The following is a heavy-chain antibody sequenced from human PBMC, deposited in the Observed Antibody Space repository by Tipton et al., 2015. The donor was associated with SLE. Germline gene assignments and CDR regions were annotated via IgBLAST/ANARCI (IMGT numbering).Heavy chain of an antibody. CDR2: IYTSGST. D-gene: IGHD5-12*01. Sequence: TLSLTCTVSGGSISSGSYYWSWIRQPAGKGLEWIGRIYTSGSTNYNPSLKSRVTISVDTSKNQSSLKLSSVTAADTAVYYCAKFSGLGAFDIWGQGTMVTVSS. V-gene: IGHV4-61*02. J-gene: IGHJ3*02. CDR3: AKFSGLGAFDI. CDR1: GGSISSGSYY.